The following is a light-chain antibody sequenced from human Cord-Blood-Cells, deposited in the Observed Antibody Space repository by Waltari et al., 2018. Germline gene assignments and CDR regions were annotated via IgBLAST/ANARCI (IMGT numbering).Light chain of an antibody. V-gene: IGKV3-11*01. CDR2: DAS. CDR1: QSVSSY. Sequence: EFVLTQSPATLSLSPGERATPSCRASQSVSSYLAWYQQKPGQAPRLLIYDASNRATGIPARFSGSGSGTDFTLTISSLEPEDFAVYYCQQRSNWPPAFGQGTKVEIK. J-gene: IGKJ1*01. CDR3: QQRSNWPPA.